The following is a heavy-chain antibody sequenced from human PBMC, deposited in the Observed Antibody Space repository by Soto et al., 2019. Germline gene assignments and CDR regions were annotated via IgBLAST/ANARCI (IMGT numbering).Heavy chain of an antibody. CDR2: TIPIFGTA. D-gene: IGHD1-20*01. V-gene: IGHV1-69*13. J-gene: IGHJ4*02. CDR3: ACAGDNWNGPFDY. CDR1: GGTFSSYA. Sequence: SVKVSCKASGGTFSSYAISWVRQAPGQGPEWMGGTIPIFGTANYAQKFQGRVTITADESTSTAYMELSSLRSEDTAVYYCACAGDNWNGPFDYWGQGTLVTVSS.